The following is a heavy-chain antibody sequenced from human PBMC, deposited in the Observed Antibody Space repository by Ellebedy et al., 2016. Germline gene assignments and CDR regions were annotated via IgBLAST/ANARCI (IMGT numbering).Heavy chain of an antibody. CDR1: GGSVSSDY. D-gene: IGHD6-19*01. CDR2: VFHTGTT. V-gene: IGHV4-59*02. Sequence: GSLRLSCNVSGGSVSSDYWNWIRRPPGKGLEWIGYVFHTGTTNYNPSLKSRVTMSVDTSKSQFSLRLTSVTAADTAVYYCAKWNGGWYAFEAWGQGTMVTVSS. J-gene: IGHJ3*01. CDR3: AKWNGGWYAFEA.